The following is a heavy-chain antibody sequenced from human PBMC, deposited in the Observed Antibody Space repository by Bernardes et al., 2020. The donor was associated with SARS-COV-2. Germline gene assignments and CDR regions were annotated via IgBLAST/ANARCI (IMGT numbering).Heavy chain of an antibody. CDR1: GFTFSSSA. V-gene: IGHV3-30-3*01. CDR2: ISYDGSNK. Sequence: VESLFLSCAASGFTFSSSAMHWVRQAPGKGLEWVALISYDGSNKYYADSVKGRFTISRDNSKNTLYLQMNSLRAEDTAVYYCARDHGSAFDIWGQGTMVTVSS. CDR3: ARDHGSAFDI. D-gene: IGHD1-26*01. J-gene: IGHJ3*02.